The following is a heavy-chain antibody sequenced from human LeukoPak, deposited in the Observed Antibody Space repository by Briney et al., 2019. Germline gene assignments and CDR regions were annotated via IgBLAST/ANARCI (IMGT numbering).Heavy chain of an antibody. Sequence: GGSLSLSCAASGFTFSSYWMSWVGKAPGKGLEWVATIKKDGSEKYYVDSVKGRFTISRDNAKNSLYLQMNSLRAEDTAVYYCARAGYYDFWSGYYPFSMDVWGQGTTVTVSS. D-gene: IGHD3-3*01. CDR3: ARAGYYDFWSGYYPFSMDV. J-gene: IGHJ6*02. CDR2: IKKDGSEK. V-gene: IGHV3-7*01. CDR1: GFTFSSYW.